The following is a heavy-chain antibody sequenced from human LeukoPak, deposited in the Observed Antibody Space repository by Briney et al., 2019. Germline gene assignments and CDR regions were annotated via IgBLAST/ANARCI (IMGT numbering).Heavy chain of an antibody. CDR2: ISSSSSYI. Sequence: GGSLRLSCAASGFTLSSYSMNWVRQAPGKGLEWVSSISSSSSYIYYADSVKGRFTISRDNAKNSLYLQMNSLRAEDTAVYYCARRGYGGKKPLDYWGQGTLVTVSS. CDR1: GFTLSSYS. J-gene: IGHJ4*02. CDR3: ARRGYGGKKPLDY. V-gene: IGHV3-21*01. D-gene: IGHD4-23*01.